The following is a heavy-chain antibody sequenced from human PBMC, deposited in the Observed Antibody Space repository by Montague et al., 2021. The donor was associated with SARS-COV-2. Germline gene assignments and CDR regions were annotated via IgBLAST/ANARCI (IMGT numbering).Heavy chain of an antibody. CDR2: INPGDTDV. D-gene: IGHD6-25*01. Sequence: QSGAEVKTPGESLKISCQGSWYSFTTYWTAWVRQVPGKGLDWVGIINPGDTDVRYSPPFQGQVTISVDRSTSTSYLQWTSLKTSDSGIYYCARHRAAGGNYYYGMDVWGQGTTVTVSS. CDR3: ARHRAAGGNYYYGMDV. CDR1: WYSFTTYW. V-gene: IGHV5-51*01. J-gene: IGHJ6*02.